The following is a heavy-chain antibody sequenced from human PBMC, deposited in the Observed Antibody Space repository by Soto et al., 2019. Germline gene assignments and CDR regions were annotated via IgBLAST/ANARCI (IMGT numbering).Heavy chain of an antibody. CDR2: IDPSDSDS. CDR1: GYNSPTYW. Sequence: PGESLKISCKSSGYNSPTYWINWVRQMPGKGLEWMARIDPSDSDSDYSPSFQGHVTISTDKSISTAYLQWNSLKASDTAIYYCAIADTVFGAMDVWGQGTTVTVSS. V-gene: IGHV5-10-1*01. CDR3: AIADTVFGAMDV. J-gene: IGHJ6*02. D-gene: IGHD3-16*01.